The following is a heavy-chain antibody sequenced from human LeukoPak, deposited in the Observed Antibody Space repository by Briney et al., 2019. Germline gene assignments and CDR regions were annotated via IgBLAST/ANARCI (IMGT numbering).Heavy chain of an antibody. V-gene: IGHV4-59*01. J-gene: IGHJ4*02. CDR2: IYYNGIS. CDR3: AKDDDY. CDR1: GGSISGYY. Sequence: SETLSLTCTVSGGSISGYYWSWIRQPPGKGLEWIAYIYYNGISNYNPSLKSRVIISVDSSKNQFSLKLTSVTAADTAVYYCAKDDDYWGQGTLVTVSS.